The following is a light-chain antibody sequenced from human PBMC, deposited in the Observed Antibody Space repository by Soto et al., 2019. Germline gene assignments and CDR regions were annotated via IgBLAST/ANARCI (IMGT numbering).Light chain of an antibody. CDR1: SSDVGGHNY. CDR3: SSFTSSVTVV. V-gene: IGLV2-14*01. CDR2: GVT. J-gene: IGLJ2*01. Sequence: QSALTQPASVSGSPGQSITISCTVTSSDVGGHNYVSWYQQYPGKVPKLIIYGVTNRPSGVSNRFSGSKSGNTASLTISGLQSEDEADYYCSSFTSSVTVVFGGGTKVTVL.